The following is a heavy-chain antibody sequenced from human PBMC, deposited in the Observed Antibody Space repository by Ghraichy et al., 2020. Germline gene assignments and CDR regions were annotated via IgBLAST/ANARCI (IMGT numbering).Heavy chain of an antibody. CDR2: IYSGGST. V-gene: IGHV3-53*01. D-gene: IGHD3-22*01. CDR1: GFTVSSNY. J-gene: IGHJ3*02. CDR3: ARLYDSSGPDAFDI. Sequence: LTCAASGFTVSSNYMSWVRQAPGKGLEWVSVIYSGGSTYYADSVKGRFTISRDNSKNTLYLQMNSLRAEDTAVYYCARLYDSSGPDAFDIWGQGTMVTVSS.